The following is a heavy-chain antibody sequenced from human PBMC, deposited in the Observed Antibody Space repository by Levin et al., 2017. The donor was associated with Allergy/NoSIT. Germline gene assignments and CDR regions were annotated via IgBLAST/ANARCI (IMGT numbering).Heavy chain of an antibody. CDR3: ARLDGQADFVDY. D-gene: IGHD2-15*01. J-gene: IGHJ4*02. V-gene: IGHV4-39*01. CDR2: IYYGGST. CDR1: GGSVSSGSYY. Sequence: SETLSLTCIVSGGSVSSGSYYWGWIRQTPGKGLEWIVTIYYGGSTYYNPSLKSRVTLFVDTPKNKFSLKLRSVTAADTAVYYCARLDGQADFVDYWGRGTLVTVSS.